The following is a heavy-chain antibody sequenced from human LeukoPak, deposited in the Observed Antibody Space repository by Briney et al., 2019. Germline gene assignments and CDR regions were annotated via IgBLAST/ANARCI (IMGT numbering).Heavy chain of an antibody. CDR2: IYYSGST. D-gene: IGHD6-19*01. Sequence: SETLSLTCTVSGGSISSSSYYWGWFRQPPGKGPEYIGSIYYSGSTYYNPSLQSRVTISVDTSKNQFSLKLSSVTAADTAVYYCARAQYSSGWYFDYWGQGTLVTVSS. V-gene: IGHV4-39*07. CDR3: ARAQYSSGWYFDY. CDR1: GGSISSSSYY. J-gene: IGHJ4*02.